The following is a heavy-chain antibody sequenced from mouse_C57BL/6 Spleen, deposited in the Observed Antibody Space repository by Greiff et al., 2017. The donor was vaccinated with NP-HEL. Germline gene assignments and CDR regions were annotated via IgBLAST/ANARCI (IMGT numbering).Heavy chain of an antibody. Sequence: EVHLVESGGGLVKPGGSLKLSCAASGFTFSDYGMHWVRQAPAKGLEWVAYISSGSSTIYYADTVKGRFTISRDNAKNTLFLQMTSLRSEETAMYYCARQVATNFDVWGTGTTVTVSS. CDR1: GFTFSDYG. V-gene: IGHV5-17*01. J-gene: IGHJ1*03. CDR2: ISSGSSTI. CDR3: ARQVATNFDV. D-gene: IGHD1-1*01.